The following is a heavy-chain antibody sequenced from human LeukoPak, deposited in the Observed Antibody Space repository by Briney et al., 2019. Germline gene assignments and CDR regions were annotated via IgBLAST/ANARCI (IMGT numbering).Heavy chain of an antibody. D-gene: IGHD3-10*01. CDR2: IYYSGST. J-gene: IGHJ5*02. CDR1: GGSISSYY. CDR3: ARHAAYYYGSGSYSQFDP. V-gene: IGHV4-59*08. Sequence: SETLSLTCTVSGGSISSYYWSWIRQPPGKGLEWIGYIYYSGSTNYNPSLKSRVTISVDTSKNQFSLKLSSVTAADTAVYYCARHAAYYYGSGSYSQFDPWGQGTLVTVSS.